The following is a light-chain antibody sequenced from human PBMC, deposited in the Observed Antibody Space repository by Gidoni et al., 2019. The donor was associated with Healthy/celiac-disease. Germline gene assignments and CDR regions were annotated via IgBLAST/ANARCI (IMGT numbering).Light chain of an antibody. CDR3: QSADSSGTYPVV. V-gene: IGLV3-25*03. Sequence: SYALTQPPSVSVSPGQTARITCSGDALQKQYAYWYQQKPGQAPVLVIYKDSERPSGIPERFSGSSSGTTVTLTISGVQAEDEADYYCQSADSSGTYPVVFGGGTKLTVL. CDR1: ALQKQY. CDR2: KDS. J-gene: IGLJ2*01.